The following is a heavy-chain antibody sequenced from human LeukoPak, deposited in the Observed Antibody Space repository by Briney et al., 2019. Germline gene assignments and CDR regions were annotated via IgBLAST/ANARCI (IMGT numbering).Heavy chain of an antibody. CDR3: ARVNIAAAGPNYYYYMDV. Sequence: GASVKVSCKASGYTFTGYYMHWVRQAPGQGLEWMGWINPNSGGTNYAQKFQGRVTMTRDTSISTAYMELSRLRSDDTAVYYCARVNIAAAGPNYYYYMDVWGKGTTVTVSS. CDR2: INPNSGGT. V-gene: IGHV1-2*02. J-gene: IGHJ6*03. D-gene: IGHD6-13*01. CDR1: GYTFTGYY.